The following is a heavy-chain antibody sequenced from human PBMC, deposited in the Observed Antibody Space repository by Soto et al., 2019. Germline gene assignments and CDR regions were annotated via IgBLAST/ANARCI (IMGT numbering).Heavy chain of an antibody. Sequence: ALRRTGLASGFTFDDYSIHWVRQTPGKGLEWVSGLTWNGEVLGYADSVKGRFTISRDNAKNSLYLEMNSLRPEDTALYYCVKDSESSGYLTHLDDWGQGTLVTVSS. J-gene: IGHJ4*02. CDR1: GFTFDDYS. CDR2: LTWNGEVL. D-gene: IGHD3-22*01. CDR3: VKDSESSGYLTHLDD. V-gene: IGHV3-9*01.